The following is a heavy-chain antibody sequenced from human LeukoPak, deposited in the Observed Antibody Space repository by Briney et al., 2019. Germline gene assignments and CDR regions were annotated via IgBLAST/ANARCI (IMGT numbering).Heavy chain of an antibody. D-gene: IGHD5-18*01. CDR2: INHSGST. J-gene: IGHJ5*02. CDR3: ARVKGQDTAP. CDR1: GGSFSGYY. Sequence: SETLSLTCAVYGGSFSGYYWSWIRQPPGKGLEWIGEINHSGSTNYNPSLKSRVTISVDTSKNQFSLKLSSVTAAGTAVYYCARVKGQDTAPWGQGTLVTVSS. V-gene: IGHV4-34*01.